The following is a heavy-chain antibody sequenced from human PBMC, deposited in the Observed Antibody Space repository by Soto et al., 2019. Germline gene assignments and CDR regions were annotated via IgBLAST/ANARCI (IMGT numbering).Heavy chain of an antibody. J-gene: IGHJ4*02. CDR2: IYSDGAT. D-gene: IGHD3-10*01. CDR1: GFTVSSNY. CDR3: AKCYASGSYFFDY. Sequence: EVQLVESGGGLIQPGGSLRLSCAASGFTVSSNYMSWGRQAPGKGLEWVSVIYSDGATYYADSVKGRFIISRDNSKNTLYLQMNSLRAEDTAVYYCAKCYASGSYFFDYWGQGTLVTVSS. V-gene: IGHV3-53*01.